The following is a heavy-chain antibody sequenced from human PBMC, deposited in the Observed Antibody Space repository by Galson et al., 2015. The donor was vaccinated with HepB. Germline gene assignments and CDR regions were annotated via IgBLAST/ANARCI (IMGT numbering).Heavy chain of an antibody. CDR1: GFTFSSYS. J-gene: IGHJ5*02. CDR3: ARDRAYSGSWPPNWFDP. CDR2: ISSSSSTI. D-gene: IGHD6-13*01. V-gene: IGHV3-48*01. Sequence: SLRLSCAASGFTFSSYSMNWVRQAPGKGLEWVSYISSSSSTIYYADSVKGRFTISRDNAKNSLYLQMHSLRAEDTAVYYCARDRAYSGSWPPNWFDPWGQGTLVTVSS.